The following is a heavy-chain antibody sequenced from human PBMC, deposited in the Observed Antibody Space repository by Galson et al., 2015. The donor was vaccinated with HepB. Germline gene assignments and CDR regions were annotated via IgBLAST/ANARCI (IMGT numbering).Heavy chain of an antibody. CDR3: ATYYYGSGSYPD. Sequence: SVKVSCKASGGTFSSYAISWVRQAPGQGLEWMGGIIPILGIANYAQKFQGRVTMTEDTSTDTAYMELSSLRSEDTAVYYCATYYYGSGSYPDWGQGTLVTVSS. J-gene: IGHJ4*02. CDR2: IIPILGIA. V-gene: IGHV1-69*10. CDR1: GGTFSSYA. D-gene: IGHD3-10*01.